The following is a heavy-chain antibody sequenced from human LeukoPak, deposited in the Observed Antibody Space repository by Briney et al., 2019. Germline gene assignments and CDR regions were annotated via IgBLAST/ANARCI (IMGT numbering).Heavy chain of an antibody. Sequence: GASVKVSCKASGYTFTSYAISWVRQAPGQGLEWMGGIIPIFGTANYAQKFQGRVTITTDESTSTAYMELSSLRSEDTAVYYCARFFGDYGGNSNAFDIWGQGTMVTVSS. D-gene: IGHD4-23*01. CDR3: ARFFGDYGGNSNAFDI. J-gene: IGHJ3*02. CDR1: GYTFTSYA. CDR2: IIPIFGTA. V-gene: IGHV1-69*05.